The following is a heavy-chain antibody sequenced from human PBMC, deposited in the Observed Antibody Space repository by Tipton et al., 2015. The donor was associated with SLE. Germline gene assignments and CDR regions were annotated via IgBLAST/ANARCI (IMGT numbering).Heavy chain of an antibody. D-gene: IGHD6-13*01. V-gene: IGHV3-15*01. CDR3: TADRADIAAAGFFDYFDY. CDR1: GFTFRNAW. CDR2: IKSKTDGGTT. J-gene: IGHJ4*01. Sequence: SLRLSCAASGFTFRNAWMNWVRQAPGKGLEWVGRIKSKTDGGTTDNAAPVKGRFTISRDDSKNTLYLQMNSLKTEDTAVYYCTADRADIAAAGFFDYFDYWGHGSLVTVSS.